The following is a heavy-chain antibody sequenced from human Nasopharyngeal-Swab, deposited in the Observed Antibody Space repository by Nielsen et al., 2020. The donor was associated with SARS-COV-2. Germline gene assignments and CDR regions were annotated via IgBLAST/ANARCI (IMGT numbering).Heavy chain of an antibody. J-gene: IGHJ4*02. V-gene: IGHV3-21*01. CDR1: GFTFSSYS. CDR3: AGEGRDSSSYYFDY. D-gene: IGHD6-6*01. CDR2: ISSSSSYI. Sequence: ASLKISCAASGFTFSSYSLNWVRQAPGKGLEWVSSISSSSSYIYYADSVKGRFTISRDNAKNSLYLQMNSLRAEDTAVYYCAGEGRDSSSYYFDYWGQGTLVTVSS.